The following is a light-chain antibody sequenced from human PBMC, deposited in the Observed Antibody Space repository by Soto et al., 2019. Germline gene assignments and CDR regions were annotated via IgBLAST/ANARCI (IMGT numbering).Light chain of an antibody. CDR3: QQYGSSPRT. CDR2: DAS. V-gene: IGKV3-20*01. CDR1: QSLSSSQ. Sequence: EIVLTQSPGTLSLSPEERATLSCRASQSLSSSQLAWYQQKPGQAPRLLIHDASSRATGISDRFTGSGSGTDFTLTITTLEPEDFAVYYCQQYGSSPRTFGLGTKVEI. J-gene: IGKJ1*01.